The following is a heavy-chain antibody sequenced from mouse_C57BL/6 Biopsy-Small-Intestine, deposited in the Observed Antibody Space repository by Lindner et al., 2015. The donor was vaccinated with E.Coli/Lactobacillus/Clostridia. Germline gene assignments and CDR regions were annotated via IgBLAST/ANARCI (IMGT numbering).Heavy chain of an antibody. Sequence: SVKVSCKTSGYTFTGYDINWVRQAPGQGLEWMGWMNPNSGDTASAQKFQARVTMTRDTSTSTAYMELHNLKSDDTAVYYCARSYCSSTSCYYYYQGMDVWGQGTTVTVSS. V-gene: IGHV1-85*01. CDR3: ARSYCSSTSCYYYYQGMDV. D-gene: IGHD1-1*01. CDR2: MNPNSGDT. CDR1: GYTFTGYD. J-gene: IGHJ1*01.